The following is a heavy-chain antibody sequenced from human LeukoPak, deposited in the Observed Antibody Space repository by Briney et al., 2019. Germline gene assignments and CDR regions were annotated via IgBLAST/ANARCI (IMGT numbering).Heavy chain of an antibody. CDR3: ARGLLDRSSSQYYFDY. Sequence: SETLSLTCAVYGGSFSGYYWSWIRQPPGKGLEWIGEISHSGSTNYNPSLKSRVTISVDTSKNQLSLKLSSVTAADTAVYYCARGLLDRSSSQYYFDYWGQGTLVTVSS. CDR1: GGSFSGYY. J-gene: IGHJ4*02. CDR2: ISHSGST. D-gene: IGHD6-6*01. V-gene: IGHV4-34*01.